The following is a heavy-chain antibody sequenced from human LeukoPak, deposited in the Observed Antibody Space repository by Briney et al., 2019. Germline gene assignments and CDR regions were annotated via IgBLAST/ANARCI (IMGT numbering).Heavy chain of an antibody. CDR2: ISYDGSNK. J-gene: IGHJ4*02. V-gene: IGHV3-30*18. CDR3: AKVRVFGIAVAGFDY. Sequence: GGSLRLSCAASGFTFSSYSMNWVRQAPGKGLEWVAVISYDGSNKYYADSVKGRFTISRDNSKNTLYLQMNSLRAEDTAVYYCAKVRVFGIAVAGFDYWGQGTLVTVSS. CDR1: GFTFSSYS. D-gene: IGHD6-19*01.